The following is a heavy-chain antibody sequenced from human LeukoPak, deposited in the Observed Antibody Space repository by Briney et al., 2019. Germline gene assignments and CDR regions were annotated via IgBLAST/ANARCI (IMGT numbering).Heavy chain of an antibody. CDR3: ARALYCSSTSCFGSAEYFQH. D-gene: IGHD2-2*01. J-gene: IGHJ1*01. Sequence: PSEALSLTCAVYGGSSSGYYWSWIRQPPGKGLEWIGEINHSGSTNYNPSLKSRVTISVDTSKNQFSLKLSSVTAADTAVYYCARALYCSSTSCFGSAEYFQHWGQGTLVTVSS. CDR2: INHSGST. CDR1: GGSSSGYY. V-gene: IGHV4-34*01.